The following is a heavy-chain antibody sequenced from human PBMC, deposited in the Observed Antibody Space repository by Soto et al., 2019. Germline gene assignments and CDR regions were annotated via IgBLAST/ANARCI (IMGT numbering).Heavy chain of an antibody. J-gene: IGHJ6*03. D-gene: IGHD4-4*01. V-gene: IGHV3-15*01. CDR2: IKSKTDGGTT. CDR1: GFTFSNAW. Sequence: GGSLRLSCAASGFTFSNAWMSWVRQAPGKGLEWVGRIKSKTDGGTTDYAAPVKGRFTISRDDSKNTLYLQMNSLKTEDTAVYYCTTDYSSYEGVWYHYYMAVWGKGTTVTVSS. CDR3: TTDYSSYEGVWYHYYMAV.